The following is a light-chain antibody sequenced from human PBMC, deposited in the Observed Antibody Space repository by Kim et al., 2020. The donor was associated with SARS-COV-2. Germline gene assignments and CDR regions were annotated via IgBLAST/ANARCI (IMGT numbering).Light chain of an antibody. V-gene: IGKV3-15*01. CDR2: GAS. J-gene: IGKJ1*01. Sequence: YPGERPTLSCRASQSVSSNLAWYQQRPGQAPRLLIYGASTRATGIPARFSGSGSGTEFTLTISSLQSEDFAVYYCQQYNNWPTWTFGQGTKVDIK. CDR1: QSVSSN. CDR3: QQYNNWPTWT.